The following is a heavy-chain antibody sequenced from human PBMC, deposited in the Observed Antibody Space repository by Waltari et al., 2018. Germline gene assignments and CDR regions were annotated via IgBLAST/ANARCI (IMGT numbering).Heavy chain of an antibody. J-gene: IGHJ4*02. V-gene: IGHV1-3*01. CDR2: INAGNGNT. D-gene: IGHD1-26*01. Sequence: QVQLVQSGAEVKKPGASVKVSCKASGYTFTSSAMHWVRQAPGQRLEWMGWINAGNGNTKYSQKFQGRVTITRDTSASTAYMELSSLRSEDTAVYYCARGLLGVGATIALGYWGQGTLVTVSS. CDR1: GYTFTSSA. CDR3: ARGLLGVGATIALGY.